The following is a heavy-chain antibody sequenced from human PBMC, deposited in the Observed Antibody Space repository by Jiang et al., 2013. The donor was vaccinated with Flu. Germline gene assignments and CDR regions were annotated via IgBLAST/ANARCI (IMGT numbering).Heavy chain of an antibody. CDR2: IRSSGFT. J-gene: IGHJ5*02. CDR1: GGSVTASIGTYY. V-gene: IGHV4-4*07. CDR3: AREEVCDDGPCYRPYWFDP. Sequence: QLVESGPGLVKPSETLSLTCSVSGGSVTASIGTYYWSWVRQPAGKGLEWIGRIRSSGFTNYNPSLESRATVSIDTSRNQFSLKLTSMTSADTAMYYCAREEVCDDGPCYRPYWFDPWGRGILVTVSS. D-gene: IGHD2-15*01.